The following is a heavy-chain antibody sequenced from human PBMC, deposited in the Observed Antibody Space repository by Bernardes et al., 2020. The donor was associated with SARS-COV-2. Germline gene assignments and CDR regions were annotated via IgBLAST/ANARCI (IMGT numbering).Heavy chain of an antibody. V-gene: IGHV4-39*01. CDR3: ARIKVPVYYDSSGNSAFDI. CDR2: IYPSGNT. J-gene: IGHJ3*02. D-gene: IGHD3-22*01. CDR1: GGSIHSSNFY. Sequence: SETLSLTCTVSGGSIHSSNFYWGWIRQPPGKGLEWIGSIYPSGNTYYNPSLQSRVTESVDKSKNQFSLKLSSVTAADTAVYYCARIKVPVYYDSSGNSAFDIWGQGTTVTVSS.